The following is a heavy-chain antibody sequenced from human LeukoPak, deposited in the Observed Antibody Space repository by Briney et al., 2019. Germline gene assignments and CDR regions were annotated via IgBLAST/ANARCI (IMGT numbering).Heavy chain of an antibody. J-gene: IGHJ4*02. CDR3: ARPPPSYYDSGGYPSLHPSYLDY. CDR2: IYPGDSDT. V-gene: IGHV5-51*01. Sequence: GESLKISCKGSGYSFTSYWIGWVRQMPGKGLEWMGIIYPGDSDTRYSPSFQGQVTISADKSISTAYLQWSSLKASDTAMYYCARPPPSYYDSGGYPSLHPSYLDYGGRGTLVTAPS. CDR1: GYSFTSYW. D-gene: IGHD3-22*01.